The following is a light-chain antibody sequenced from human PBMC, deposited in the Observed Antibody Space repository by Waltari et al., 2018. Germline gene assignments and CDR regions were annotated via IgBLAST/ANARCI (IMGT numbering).Light chain of an antibody. CDR3: QQYYSHPPRT. CDR1: RDINNY. Sequence: DIQMTQSPSSLSASVGDRVTITCQASRDINNYLNWYQQKPGKAPKLLAYDASTLETGVPSRFSGSGSGTDFVFTISSLQAEDVAVYYCQQYYSHPPRTFDQGTKVEI. CDR2: DAS. V-gene: IGKV1-33*01. J-gene: IGKJ1*01.